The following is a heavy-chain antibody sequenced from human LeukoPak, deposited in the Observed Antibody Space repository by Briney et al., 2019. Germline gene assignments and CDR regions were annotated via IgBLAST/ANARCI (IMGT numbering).Heavy chain of an antibody. D-gene: IGHD3-22*01. V-gene: IGHV6-1*01. CDR3: ARAGYDSSGYYLKHYFDY. Sequence: SQTLSLTCAISGDSVSSNSAAWNWIRQSPSRGLEWLGRTYYRSKWYNDYAVSVKSRITINPDTSKNQFSLQLNSVTPEDTAVYYCARAGYDSSGYYLKHYFDYWGQGTLVTVSS. J-gene: IGHJ4*02. CDR2: TYYRSKWYN. CDR1: GDSVSSNSAA.